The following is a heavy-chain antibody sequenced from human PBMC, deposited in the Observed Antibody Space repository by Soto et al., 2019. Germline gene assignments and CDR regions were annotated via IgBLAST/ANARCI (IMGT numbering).Heavy chain of an antibody. V-gene: IGHV4-38-2*01. CDR1: GYSISSGYY. CDR3: AGAEGAGAGNDRFRP. J-gene: IGHJ5*02. Sequence: SETLSLTCAVSGYSISSGYYWGWIRQPPGKGLEWIGSIYHSGSTYYNPSLKSRGTISVHTSKNQFSLKLSSVTAADTALDFCAGAEGAGAGNDRFRPRGQGTLVTVSS. CDR2: IYHSGST. D-gene: IGHD6-19*01.